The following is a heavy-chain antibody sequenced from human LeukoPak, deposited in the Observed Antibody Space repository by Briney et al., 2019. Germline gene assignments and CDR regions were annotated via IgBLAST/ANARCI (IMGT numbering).Heavy chain of an antibody. CDR1: GGSISSGGYY. CDR3: ARRPSKGIAVAGQTGGVDY. Sequence: SETLSLTCTVSGGSISSGGYYWSWIRQHPGKGLEWIGYIYYSGSTYYNPSLKSRVTISVDTSKNQFSLKLSSVTAADTAVYYCARRPSKGIAVAGQTGGVDYWGQGTLVTVSS. J-gene: IGHJ4*02. V-gene: IGHV4-31*03. CDR2: IYYSGST. D-gene: IGHD6-19*01.